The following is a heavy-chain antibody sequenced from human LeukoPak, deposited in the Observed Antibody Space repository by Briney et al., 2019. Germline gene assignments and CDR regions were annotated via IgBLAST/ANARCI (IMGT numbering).Heavy chain of an antibody. CDR2: XSYDGSNK. Sequence: XSYDGSNKYYADSVKGRFTISRDNSKNTLYLQMNSLRAEDTAVYYCAKDSSSRFYYYYGMDVWGQGTTVAVSS. V-gene: IGHV3-30*18. D-gene: IGHD6-6*01. J-gene: IGHJ6*02. CDR3: AKDSSSRFYYYYGMDV.